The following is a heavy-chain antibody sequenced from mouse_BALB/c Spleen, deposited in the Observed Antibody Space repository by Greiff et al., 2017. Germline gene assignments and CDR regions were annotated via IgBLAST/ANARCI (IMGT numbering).Heavy chain of an antibody. V-gene: IGHV3-2*02. Sequence: EVMLVESGPGLVKPSQSLSLTCTVTGYSITSDYAWNWIRQFPGNKLEWMGYISYSGSTSYNPSLKSRISITRDTSKNQFFLQLNSVTTEDTATYYCASPYDYERGHYAMDYWGQGTSVTVSS. CDR1: GYSITSDYA. D-gene: IGHD2-4*01. CDR3: ASPYDYERGHYAMDY. J-gene: IGHJ4*01. CDR2: ISYSGST.